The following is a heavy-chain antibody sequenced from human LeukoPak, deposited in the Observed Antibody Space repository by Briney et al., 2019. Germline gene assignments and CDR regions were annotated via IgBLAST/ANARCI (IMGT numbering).Heavy chain of an antibody. CDR2: IYYSGSS. CDR1: GGSISSYY. V-gene: IGHV4-59*12. Sequence: SETLSLTCTVSGGSISSYYWSWIRQPPGKGLEWIAYIYYSGSSNYNPSLKSRVTISVDTSKNQFSLKLSSVTAADTAVYYCARSLEWDPDAFDIWGQGTMVTVSS. J-gene: IGHJ3*02. D-gene: IGHD1-26*01. CDR3: ARSLEWDPDAFDI.